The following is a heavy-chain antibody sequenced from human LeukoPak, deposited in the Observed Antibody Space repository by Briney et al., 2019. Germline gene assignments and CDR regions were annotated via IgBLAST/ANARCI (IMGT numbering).Heavy chain of an antibody. CDR3: XXXXXTSGHXXYFQN. V-gene: IGHV3-33*01. CDR2: TWSDGSKK. J-gene: IGHJ1*01. CDR1: RFTFSSYG. D-gene: IGHD3-22*01. Sequence: GGSLRLSCAACRFTFSSYGMHWVRQSPGKGLEWGAVTWSDGSKKYYAESVKGRFTISRDTSKDTLYLQMNSLRAEETGGDYGXXXXXTSGHXXYFQNWGQGTLVTVSS.